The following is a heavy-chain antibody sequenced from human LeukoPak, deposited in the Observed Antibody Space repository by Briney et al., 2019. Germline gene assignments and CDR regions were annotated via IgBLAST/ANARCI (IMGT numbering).Heavy chain of an antibody. Sequence: GGSLRLSCAASGITFNSYTMNWVRQAPGKGLEWVSSISSSSSYIYYAASVKGRFTISRDNAKNSLYLQMNSLRAEDTAVYYCARAMVGSGSYYFDYWGQGTLVTVSS. J-gene: IGHJ4*02. V-gene: IGHV3-21*01. D-gene: IGHD3-10*01. CDR1: GITFNSYT. CDR3: ARAMVGSGSYYFDY. CDR2: ISSSSSYI.